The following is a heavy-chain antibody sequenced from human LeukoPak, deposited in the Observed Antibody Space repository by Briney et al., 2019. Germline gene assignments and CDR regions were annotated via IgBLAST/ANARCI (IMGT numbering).Heavy chain of an antibody. CDR3: ATPDSTFDY. CDR2: ISGSGGST. J-gene: IGHJ4*02. CDR1: GGTFSSYA. Sequence: ASVKVSCKASGGTFSSYAMSWVRQAPGKGLEWVSAISGSGGSTYYADSVKGRFTISRDNSKNTLYLQMNSLRAEDTAVYYCATPDSTFDYWGQGTLVTVSS. V-gene: IGHV3-23*01. D-gene: IGHD5-18*01.